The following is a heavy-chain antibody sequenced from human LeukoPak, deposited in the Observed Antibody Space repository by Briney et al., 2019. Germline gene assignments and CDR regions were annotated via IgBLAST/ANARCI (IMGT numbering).Heavy chain of an antibody. Sequence: GGSLRPSCTTSGFIFSTYAMTWVRQAPGKGLEWVSAMSGSGDSAKYAASVKGRFTMSRDNSKNTVYLQMNSLRAEDTAVYYCAKDWSADYRGQGTLVTVSS. J-gene: IGHJ4*02. V-gene: IGHV3-23*01. CDR2: MSGSGDSA. CDR3: AKDWSADY. CDR1: GFIFSTYA.